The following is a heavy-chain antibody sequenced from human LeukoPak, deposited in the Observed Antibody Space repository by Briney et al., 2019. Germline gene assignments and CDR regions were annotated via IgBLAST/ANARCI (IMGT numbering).Heavy chain of an antibody. D-gene: IGHD2-2*01. CDR3: ASAGIVVVPAAIVGLKRPPDARPTYGMDV. Sequence: PGRSLRLSCAASGFTFTDHFMDWVRQAPGKGLEWVGRIRNKVKSYTTEYAASVKGRFTISRDDSKNSVYLQMNSLKTEDTAVYYCASAGIVVVPAAIVGLKRPPDARPTYGMDVWGQGTTVTVSS. CDR1: GFTFTDHF. V-gene: IGHV3-72*01. J-gene: IGHJ6*02. CDR2: IRNKVKSYTT.